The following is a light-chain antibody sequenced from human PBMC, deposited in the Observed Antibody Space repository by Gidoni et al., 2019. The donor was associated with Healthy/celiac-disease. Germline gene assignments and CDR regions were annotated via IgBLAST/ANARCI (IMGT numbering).Light chain of an antibody. V-gene: IGLV3-1*01. Sequence: SYELTQPPSVSVSPGQTASITCPGDKLGDKYACWYQQKPGQSPVLVIYQDSKRPSGIPARFSGSNSGNTATLTISGTQAMEEADYYCQAWDSSTFWVFGGGTKLTVL. J-gene: IGLJ3*02. CDR3: QAWDSSTFWV. CDR1: KLGDKY. CDR2: QDS.